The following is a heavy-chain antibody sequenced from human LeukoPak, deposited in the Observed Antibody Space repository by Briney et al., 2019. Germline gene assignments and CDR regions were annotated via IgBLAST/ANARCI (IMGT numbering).Heavy chain of an antibody. D-gene: IGHD2-15*01. V-gene: IGHV3-7*01. CDR3: ARDAGGKRDYFDY. Sequence: GGSLRLSCAASGFTFSSYWMSWVRQAPGKGLEWVANIKQDGSEKYYVDSVKGRFTISRDNAKNSLYLQMNSLRAEDTAVYYCARDAGGKRDYFDYWGQGTLVTVSS. CDR2: IKQDGSEK. CDR1: GFTFSSYW. J-gene: IGHJ4*02.